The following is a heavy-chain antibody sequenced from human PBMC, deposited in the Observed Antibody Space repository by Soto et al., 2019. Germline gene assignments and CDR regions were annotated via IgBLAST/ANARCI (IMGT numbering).Heavy chain of an antibody. CDR2: IYYSGST. J-gene: IGHJ5*02. CDR1: GGSISSGDYY. CDR3: ARGMSGSWYPVNWFDP. V-gene: IGHV4-30-4*02. D-gene: IGHD6-13*01. Sequence: SETLSLTCTVSGGSISSGDYYWSWIRQPPGKGLEWIGYIYYSGSTYYNPSLKSRVTISVDTSKNQFSLRLSSVTAADTAVYYCARGMSGSWYPVNWFDPWGQGTLVTVSS.